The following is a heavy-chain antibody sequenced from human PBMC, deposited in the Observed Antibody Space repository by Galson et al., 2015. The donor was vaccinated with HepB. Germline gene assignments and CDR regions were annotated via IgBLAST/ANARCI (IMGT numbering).Heavy chain of an antibody. CDR1: GFTFSSYG. D-gene: IGHD1-26*01. V-gene: IGHV3-30*18. Sequence: SLRLSCAASGFTFSSYGIRWVRQAPGKGLEWVTRISYDGSNKYYADSVKGRFTISRDNSKNTLFLQMNGLRDEDTAVYFCAKEGVGEGYFDYWGQGTPITVSP. CDR2: ISYDGSNK. J-gene: IGHJ4*02. CDR3: AKEGVGEGYFDY.